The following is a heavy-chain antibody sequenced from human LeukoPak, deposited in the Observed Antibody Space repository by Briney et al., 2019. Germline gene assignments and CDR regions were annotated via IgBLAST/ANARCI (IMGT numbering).Heavy chain of an antibody. CDR3: ARPIVGATTEAFDI. Sequence: SETLSLTCTVSGGSISSYYWSWIRQPPGKGLEWIGYIYYSGSTNYNPSLKSRVTISVDTSKNQFSLKLSSVTAADTAVYYCARPIVGATTEAFDIWGQGTMVTVSS. J-gene: IGHJ3*02. CDR1: GGSISSYY. D-gene: IGHD1-26*01. CDR2: IYYSGST. V-gene: IGHV4-59*01.